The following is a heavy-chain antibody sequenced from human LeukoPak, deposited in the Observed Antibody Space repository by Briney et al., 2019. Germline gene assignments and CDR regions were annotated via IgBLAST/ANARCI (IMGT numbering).Heavy chain of an antibody. J-gene: IGHJ5*02. V-gene: IGHV1-18*01. CDR3: ARGGSGVSAKGWFDP. Sequence: GASVKVSCKASGYTFTSYGISWVRQAPGQGLEWMGWISAYNGNTNYAQKLQGRVTMTTDTSTSTAYMELRSLRSDDTAVYYCARGGSGVSAKGWFDPWGQGTLVTVSS. D-gene: IGHD2-21*02. CDR2: ISAYNGNT. CDR1: GYTFTSYG.